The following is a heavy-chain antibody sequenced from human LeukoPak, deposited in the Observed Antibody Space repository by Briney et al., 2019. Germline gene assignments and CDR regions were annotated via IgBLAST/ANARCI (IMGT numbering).Heavy chain of an antibody. CDR3: ARAFPDY. CDR1: GFTFSDYY. Sequence: GGSLRLSCAASGFTFSDYYMSWIRQAPGKGLEWAANIKEDGSEKYYVDSVKGRFTISRDNAKNSLYLQMNSLRAEDTAVYYCARAFPDYWGQGTMVTGSS. J-gene: IGHJ3*01. CDR2: IKEDGSEK. D-gene: IGHD4-17*01. V-gene: IGHV3-7*01.